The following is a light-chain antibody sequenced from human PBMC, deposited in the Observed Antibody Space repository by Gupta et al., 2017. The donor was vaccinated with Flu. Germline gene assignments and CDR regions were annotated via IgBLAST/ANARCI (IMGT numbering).Light chain of an antibody. CDR2: EVD. Sequence: QSALTQPPSASGSPGQSVTISCTGTSSDVGGYNYVSWYQQYPGKAPRSLIFEVDKRPSGVPDRFSGSKSGNTASLTVSGLQAEDEADYYCSSYEGSSNSVVFGGGTKLTVL. V-gene: IGLV2-8*01. CDR1: SSDVGGYNY. CDR3: SSYEGSSNSVV. J-gene: IGLJ3*02.